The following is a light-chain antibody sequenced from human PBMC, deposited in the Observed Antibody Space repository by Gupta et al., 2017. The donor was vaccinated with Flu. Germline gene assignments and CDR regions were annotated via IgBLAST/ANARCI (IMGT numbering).Light chain of an antibody. CDR2: LTIDGSH. V-gene: IGLV4-69*01. CDR3: KDWRPGIWV. J-gene: IGLJ2*01. Sequence: QLVLTQSPSASASLSASVKLTCTLSSGHSSYAIAWHQQQPEKGPRHLLMLTIDGSHSKGDGLPYRVSGSSSAAARYITSSRLQSEDDYYYQSKDWRPGIWVFGGGTKLTVL. CDR1: SGHSSYA.